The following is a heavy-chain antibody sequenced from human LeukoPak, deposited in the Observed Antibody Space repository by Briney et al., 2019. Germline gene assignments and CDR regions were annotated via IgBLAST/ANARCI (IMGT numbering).Heavy chain of an antibody. CDR3: TRGAGWLIDY. J-gene: IGHJ4*02. Sequence: PSETLSLTCTVSDDSISDYYRGWIRQPPGKGLEWIGYFHNSGTSTYNPSLKSRVTISADTSKNQFSLKLNSPTTAVTAVYYCTRGAGWLIDYWGQGILVTVSS. CDR1: DDSISDYY. D-gene: IGHD3-16*01. V-gene: IGHV4-59*01. CDR2: FHNSGTS.